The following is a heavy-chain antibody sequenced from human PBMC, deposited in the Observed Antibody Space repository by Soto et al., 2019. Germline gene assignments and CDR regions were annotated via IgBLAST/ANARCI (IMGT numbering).Heavy chain of an antibody. CDR2: ISYDGSNK. V-gene: IGHV3-30*18. D-gene: IGHD6-13*01. Sequence: VAVISYDGSNKYYADSVKGRFTISRDNSKNTLYLQMNSLRAEDTAVYYCAKDGIAAAGTLDYWGQGTLVTVSS. CDR3: AKDGIAAAGTLDY. J-gene: IGHJ4*02.